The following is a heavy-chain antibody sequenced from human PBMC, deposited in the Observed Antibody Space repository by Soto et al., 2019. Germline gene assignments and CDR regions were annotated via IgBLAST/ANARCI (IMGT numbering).Heavy chain of an antibody. CDR2: IHCRGST. Sequence: PWETLSLTCAVSGGSVSVDSYYWAWIRQPPGKGLEWIATIHCRGSTYYATSLKSRVTISIDTSKNQFSLMLASVTATDTAFYYCARLATTVSTPNYWGQGTLVTVSS. V-gene: IGHV4-39*01. CDR3: ARLATTVSTPNY. D-gene: IGHD4-17*01. CDR1: GGSVSVDSYY. J-gene: IGHJ4*02.